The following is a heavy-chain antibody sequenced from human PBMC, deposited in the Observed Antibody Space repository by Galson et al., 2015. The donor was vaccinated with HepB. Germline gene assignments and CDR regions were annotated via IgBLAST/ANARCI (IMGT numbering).Heavy chain of an antibody. CDR1: GVTFSRYA. V-gene: IGHV3-23*01. CDR2: ISGSLGGG. J-gene: IGHJ6*02. D-gene: IGHD3-22*01. CDR3: ARHSYDSSSYYYYGMDV. Sequence: FLRLSCPSSGVTFSRYAMSWVRQAPGPGLGWVSAISGSLGGGYYADSVKGRFTISRDNSKNTLYLHKNSLRAEATAVYYCARHSYDSSSYYYYGMDVWGQGTTVTVSS.